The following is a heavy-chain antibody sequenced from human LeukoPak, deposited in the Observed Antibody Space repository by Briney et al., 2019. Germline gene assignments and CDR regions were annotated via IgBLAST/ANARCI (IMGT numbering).Heavy chain of an antibody. CDR1: GFTFSSYG. J-gene: IGHJ4*02. V-gene: IGHV3-30*03. CDR2: ISYDGSNK. Sequence: GGSLRLSCAASGFTFSSYGMHWVRQAPGKGLEWVAVISYDGSNKYYADSVKGRFTISRDNSKNTLYLQMNSLRAEDTAVYYCARDAVDYGALGYFDYWGQGTLVTVSS. D-gene: IGHD4-17*01. CDR3: ARDAVDYGALGYFDY.